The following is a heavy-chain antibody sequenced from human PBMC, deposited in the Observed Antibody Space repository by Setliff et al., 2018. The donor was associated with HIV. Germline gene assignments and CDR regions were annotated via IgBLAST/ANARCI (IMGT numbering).Heavy chain of an antibody. CDR2: IYYSGST. D-gene: IGHD3-22*01. J-gene: IGHJ5*02. CDR1: GGSISLHY. CDR3: ASRIYYYDESRVLREEGFVP. V-gene: IGHV4-59*05. Sequence: SETLSLTCNVSGGSISLHYWSWIRQPPGKGLEWIGSIYYSGSTYYNPSLKSRVTISVDTSKNQFSLKLSSVTAADAAVYYCASRIYYYDESRVLREEGFVPWGQGTLVTVSS.